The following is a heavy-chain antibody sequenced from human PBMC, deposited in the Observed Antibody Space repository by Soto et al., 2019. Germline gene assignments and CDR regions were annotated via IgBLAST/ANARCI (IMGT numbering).Heavy chain of an antibody. D-gene: IGHD3-22*01. V-gene: IGHV4-39*01. Sequence: QLQLQESGPGLVKPSETLSLTCTVSGGSISSSSYYWGWIRQPPGKGLEWIGSIYYSGSTYYTPSLKSRVTITLDTSKNQFSLKLSSVTAADTAVYYCARPKMDYASTGYYFDYWGQGTLVTVSS. CDR2: IYYSGST. CDR1: GGSISSSSYY. CDR3: ARPKMDYASTGYYFDY. J-gene: IGHJ4*02.